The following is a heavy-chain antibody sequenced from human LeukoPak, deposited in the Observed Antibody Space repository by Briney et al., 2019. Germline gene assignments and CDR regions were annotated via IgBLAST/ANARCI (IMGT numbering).Heavy chain of an antibody. CDR2: ISYDGSNK. Sequence: GGTLRLSCAASGFTFSSYGMHWVRQAPGKGLEWVAVISYDGSNKYYADSVKGRFTISRDNSKNTLYLQMNSLRAEDTAVYYCAKDLIPYSGSSTFDYWGQGTLVTVSS. D-gene: IGHD1-26*01. V-gene: IGHV3-30*18. J-gene: IGHJ4*02. CDR3: AKDLIPYSGSSTFDY. CDR1: GFTFSSYG.